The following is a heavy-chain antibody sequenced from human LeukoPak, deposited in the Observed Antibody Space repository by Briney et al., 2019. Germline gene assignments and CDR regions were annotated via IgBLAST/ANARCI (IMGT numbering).Heavy chain of an antibody. J-gene: IGHJ4*02. Sequence: GESLKISCKGSGYSFTRYWIAWVRQMPGKGLEWMWIIYPGDPDTRYSPSFQGQVTISADKSISTAYLQWTSLKASDTAMYYCARRYSGHEVDYWGQGTLVTVSS. CDR2: IYPGDPDT. D-gene: IGHD5-12*01. CDR3: ARRYSGHEVDY. V-gene: IGHV5-51*01. CDR1: GYSFTRYW.